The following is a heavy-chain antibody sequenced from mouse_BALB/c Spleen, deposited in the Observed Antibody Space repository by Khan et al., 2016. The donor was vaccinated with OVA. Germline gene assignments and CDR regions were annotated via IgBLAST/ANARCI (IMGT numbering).Heavy chain of an antibody. Sequence: QVQLQQSGPELVKPGASVKMSCKASGYTFTDYVINWVKQRTGQGLEWIGDIFPGGGSSYYNEKFKGKAKLTVDKSSNTAYMQLSSLTFEDSAVYFCARGGYSVFAYWGQGTLVTVSA. V-gene: IGHV1-77*01. J-gene: IGHJ3*01. CDR3: ARGGYSVFAY. CDR1: GYTFTDYV. D-gene: IGHD1-1*01. CDR2: IFPGGGSS.